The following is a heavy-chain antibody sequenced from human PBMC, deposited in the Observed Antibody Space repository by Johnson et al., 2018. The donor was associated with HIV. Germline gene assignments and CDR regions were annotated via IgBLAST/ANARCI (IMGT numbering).Heavy chain of an antibody. CDR3: ARDRHSSSFDAFDI. CDR2: ISGSGGST. J-gene: IGHJ3*02. Sequence: QVQLVESGGGLVKPGGSLRLSFAASGFTFSDYYMSWIRQAPGKGLEWVSAISGSGGSTYYADSVKGRFTISRDNSKNTLYLQMNSLRAEDTAVYYCARDRHSSSFDAFDIWGQGTMVTVSS. CDR1: GFTFSDYY. V-gene: IGHV3-11*04. D-gene: IGHD6-6*01.